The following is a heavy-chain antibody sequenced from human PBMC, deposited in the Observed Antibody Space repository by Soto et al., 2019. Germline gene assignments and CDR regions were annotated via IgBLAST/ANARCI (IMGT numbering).Heavy chain of an antibody. Sequence: QVQLVQSGAEVKKPGASVKVSCKASGYTFTSYGISWVRQAPGQGLEWMGWISAYNGNTNYAQKLQGRVTMTTDTSRRPAYLDLRSLRCDVTAVYYCARVCPGYYDFWSGYYQGFYYGRVGWGLGSTVTVSS. CDR1: GYTFTSYG. J-gene: IGHJ6*02. CDR3: ARVCPGYYDFWSGYYQGFYYGRVG. D-gene: IGHD3-3*01. CDR2: ISAYNGNT. V-gene: IGHV1-18*01.